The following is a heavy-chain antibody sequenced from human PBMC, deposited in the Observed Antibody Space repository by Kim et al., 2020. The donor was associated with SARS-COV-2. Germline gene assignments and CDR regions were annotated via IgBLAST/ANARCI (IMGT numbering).Heavy chain of an antibody. Sequence: GGSLRLSCAASGFTFSNAWMSWVRQAPGKGLEWVGRIKSKTDGGTTDYAAPVKGRFTISRDDSKNTLYLQMNSLKTEDTAVYYCTTALGPDHEPPYYYYGMDVWGQGTTVTVSS. CDR3: TTALGPDHEPPYYYYGMDV. CDR1: GFTFSNAW. V-gene: IGHV3-15*01. CDR2: IKSKTDGGTT. J-gene: IGHJ6*02.